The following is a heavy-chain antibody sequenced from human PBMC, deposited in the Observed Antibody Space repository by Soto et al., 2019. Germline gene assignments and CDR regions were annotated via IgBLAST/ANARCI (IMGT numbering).Heavy chain of an antibody. Sequence: ASVKVSCKASGYTFTSYDINWVRQATGQGLEWMGWMNPNSGNTGYAQKFQGRVTMTRNTSISTAYMELSSLRSEDTAVYCWARASQDHTLLDYWGQGALVTVSS. CDR3: ARASQDHTLLDY. J-gene: IGHJ4*02. CDR2: MNPNSGNT. D-gene: IGHD2-2*02. CDR1: GYTFTSYD. V-gene: IGHV1-8*01.